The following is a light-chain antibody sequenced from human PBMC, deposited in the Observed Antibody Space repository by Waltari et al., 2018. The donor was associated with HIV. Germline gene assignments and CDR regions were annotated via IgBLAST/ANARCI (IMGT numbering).Light chain of an antibody. Sequence: QSALTQPASVSGSPGPSLTISCPGTSSDVCGYNSVPWYQQHPGKAPKLIIYDVSNRPSGVPYRFSGSKSGNTASLTISGLQAEDEADYYCKSKTSSSTPCVFGTGTKVTVL. CDR3: KSKTSSSTPCV. V-gene: IGLV2-14*03. J-gene: IGLJ1*01. CDR2: DVS. CDR1: SSDVCGYNS.